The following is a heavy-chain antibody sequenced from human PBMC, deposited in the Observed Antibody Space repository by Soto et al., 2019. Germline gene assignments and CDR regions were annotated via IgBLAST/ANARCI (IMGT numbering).Heavy chain of an antibody. CDR3: ARDADARKGYCSGGSSLSIDY. V-gene: IGHV1-69*06. Sequence: QVQLVQSGAEVKNHGSSVKVSCKASGGTFSSYAISWVRQAPGQGLEWMGGNIPIFGTANYAQKFQGRVTITTNKSTRTVYMELRSLRSEERVMYYCARDADARKGYCSGGSSLSIDYWGQGTLVTVSS. D-gene: IGHD2-15*01. CDR2: NIPIFGTA. J-gene: IGHJ4*02. CDR1: GGTFSSYA.